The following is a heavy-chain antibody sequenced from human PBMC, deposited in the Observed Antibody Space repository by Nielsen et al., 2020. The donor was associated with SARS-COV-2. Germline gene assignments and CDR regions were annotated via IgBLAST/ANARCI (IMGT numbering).Heavy chain of an antibody. J-gene: IGHJ6*02. Sequence: GGSLRLSCAASGFTFSSYAMSWVRQAPGKGLEWVSAISGSGGSTYYADSVKGRFTISRDNSKNTLYLQMNSLRAEDTAVYYCARDYYDSSGYSDYGMDVWGQGTTVTVS. D-gene: IGHD3-22*01. CDR3: ARDYYDSSGYSDYGMDV. V-gene: IGHV3-23*01. CDR2: ISGSGGST. CDR1: GFTFSSYA.